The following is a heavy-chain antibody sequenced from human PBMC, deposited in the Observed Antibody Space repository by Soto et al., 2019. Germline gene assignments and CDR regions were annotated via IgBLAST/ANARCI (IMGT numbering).Heavy chain of an antibody. Sequence: QITLKESGPTLVKPTQTLTLTCTLSGFSLSASGVGVGWIRQPPGKALEWLALIYWDASEHYSPSLKTRLTITSDTSKNQVVLTMTNMDPADTATYYCARRIYHGSGSYYYFDYWGQGTLVTVSS. CDR2: IYWDASE. CDR1: GFSLSASGVG. V-gene: IGHV2-5*02. J-gene: IGHJ4*02. CDR3: ARRIYHGSGSYYYFDY. D-gene: IGHD3-10*01.